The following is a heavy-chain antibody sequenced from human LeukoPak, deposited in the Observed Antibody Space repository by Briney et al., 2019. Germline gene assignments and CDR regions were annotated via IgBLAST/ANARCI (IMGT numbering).Heavy chain of an antibody. CDR1: GFTFSSYD. CDR2: IWYDGSKE. Sequence: GGSLRLSCAASGFTFSSYDMHWVRQAPGKGLEGVAVIWYDGSKEYYAESVKGRFTISRDNSNSTLYLQMSGLRVDDTAVYYCARAPGGYSGYDPLDYWGQGTLVTVSS. D-gene: IGHD5-12*01. V-gene: IGHV3-33*01. CDR3: ARAPGGYSGYDPLDY. J-gene: IGHJ4*02.